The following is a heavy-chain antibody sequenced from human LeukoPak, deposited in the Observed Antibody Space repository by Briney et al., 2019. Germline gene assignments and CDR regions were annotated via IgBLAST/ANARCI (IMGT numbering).Heavy chain of an antibody. CDR2: ISYSGST. Sequence: SETLSLTCTVSGGSITTNNYYWGWIRQPPGKGLEWIGMISYSGSTYYNPSLKSRVTISVDTSKNQFSLKLSSVTAADTAVYYCARDTARITIFGVASANWFDPWGQGTLVTVSS. D-gene: IGHD3-3*01. CDR3: ARDTARITIFGVASANWFDP. J-gene: IGHJ5*02. CDR1: GGSITTNNYY. V-gene: IGHV4-39*07.